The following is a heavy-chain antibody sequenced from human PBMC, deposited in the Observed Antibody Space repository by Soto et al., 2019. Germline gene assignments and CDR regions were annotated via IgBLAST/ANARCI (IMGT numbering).Heavy chain of an antibody. V-gene: IGHV1-69*06. CDR2: IIPIFGTA. J-gene: IGHJ6*02. D-gene: IGHD3-3*01. Sequence: SVKVSCKACGGTFSSYSISWVLQAPGEVLGWMGGIIPIFGTANYAQKFQGRVTITADKSTSTAYMELSSLRSEDTAVYYCARGDYDFWSGYLTPYGMDVWGQGTTVTVSS. CDR3: ARGDYDFWSGYLTPYGMDV. CDR1: GGTFSSYS.